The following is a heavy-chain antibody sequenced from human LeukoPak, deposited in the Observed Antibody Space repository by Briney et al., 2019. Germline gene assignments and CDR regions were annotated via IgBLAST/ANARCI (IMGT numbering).Heavy chain of an antibody. Sequence: SETLSLTCTVSGGSISSSSYYWGWIRQPPGKGLEWIGYIYYSGSTNYNPSLKSRVTISVDTSKNQFSLKLSSVTAADTAVYYCASNRYDFWSGYYTPDAFDIWGQGTMVTVSS. CDR1: GGSISSSSYY. CDR2: IYYSGST. V-gene: IGHV4-61*05. CDR3: ASNRYDFWSGYYTPDAFDI. J-gene: IGHJ3*02. D-gene: IGHD3-3*01.